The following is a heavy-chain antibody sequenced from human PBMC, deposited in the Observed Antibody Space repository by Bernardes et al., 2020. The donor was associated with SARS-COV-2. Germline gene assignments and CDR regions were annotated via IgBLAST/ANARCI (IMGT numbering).Heavy chain of an antibody. CDR1: GFTFGGST. CDR2: IGYDGIHI. J-gene: IGHJ4*02. CDR3: TRDIPFSGTY. V-gene: IGHV3-21*01. Sequence: GGPLRLLCATSGFTFGGSTMDWFRQAPGKGLEGVSSIGYDGIHIFYADSVMGRFSISRDNAKNSLYLQMNSLRAEDTAMYYCTRDIPFSGTYWGQGTLVTVS. D-gene: IGHD1-26*01.